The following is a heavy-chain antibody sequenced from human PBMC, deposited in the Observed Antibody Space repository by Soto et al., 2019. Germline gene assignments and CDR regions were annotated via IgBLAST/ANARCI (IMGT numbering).Heavy chain of an antibody. D-gene: IGHD3-3*01. Sequence: PSETLSLTCAVSGGSISSSNWWSWVRQPPGKGLEWFGEIYHSGSTNYTPSLKSRVTISVDKSKNQFSLKLSSVTAADTAVYYCARDQILRFLEWLPTYPDYYYYGMDVWGQGTTVT. CDR2: IYHSGST. CDR3: ARDQILRFLEWLPTYPDYYYYGMDV. J-gene: IGHJ6*02. V-gene: IGHV4-4*02. CDR1: GGSISSSNW.